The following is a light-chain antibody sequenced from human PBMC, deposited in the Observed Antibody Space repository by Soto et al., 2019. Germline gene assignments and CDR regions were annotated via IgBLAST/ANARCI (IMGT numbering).Light chain of an antibody. V-gene: IGKV3-20*01. Sequence: EIVLTQSPGTLSLSPGERATLSCRASQSVSSSYLAWYQQKPDQAPRLLIYGASSRATGIPDRFSGSGSGTDFTLTISRLEPEDFAVYYCQQYGSSPEFGPGTKVDIK. J-gene: IGKJ3*01. CDR3: QQYGSSPE. CDR2: GAS. CDR1: QSVSSSY.